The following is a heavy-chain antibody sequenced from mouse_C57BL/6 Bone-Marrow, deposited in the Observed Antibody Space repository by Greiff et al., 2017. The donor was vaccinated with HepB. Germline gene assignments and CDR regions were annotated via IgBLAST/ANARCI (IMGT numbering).Heavy chain of an antibody. Sequence: VQLQQSGAELVKPGASVKISCKASGYAFSSYWMNWVKQRPGKGLEWIGQIYPGDGDTNYNGKFKGKATLTADKSSSTAYMQLSSLTSEDSAVYFCARRDDGYCWYFDVWGTGTTVTVSS. CDR2: IYPGDGDT. CDR1: GYAFSSYW. V-gene: IGHV1-80*01. D-gene: IGHD2-3*01. CDR3: ARRDDGYCWYFDV. J-gene: IGHJ1*03.